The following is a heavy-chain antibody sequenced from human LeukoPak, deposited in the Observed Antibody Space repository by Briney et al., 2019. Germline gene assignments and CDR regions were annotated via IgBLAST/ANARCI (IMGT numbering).Heavy chain of an antibody. CDR2: IRYDGSNK. CDR1: GFTFSSYG. V-gene: IGHV3-30*02. CDR3: AKDLGRWDPDGYYYDSSGLDY. D-gene: IGHD3-22*01. Sequence: GGSLRLSCAASGFTFSSYGMHWVRQAPGKGLEWVAFIRYDGSNKYYADSVKGRFTISRDNSKNTLYLQMNSLRAEDTAVYYCAKDLGRWDPDGYYYDSSGLDYRGQGTLVTVSS. J-gene: IGHJ4*02.